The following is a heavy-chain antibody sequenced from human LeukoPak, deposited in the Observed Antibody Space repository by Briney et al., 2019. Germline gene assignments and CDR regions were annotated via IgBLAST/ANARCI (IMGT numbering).Heavy chain of an antibody. CDR1: GFTFSSYD. Sequence: GGSLRLSCAASGFTFSSYDMHWVRQATGKGLEWVSAIGTAGDTYYPGSVKGRFTISREDAKNSLYLQMYSLRAGDTAVYYCARADAGYYGMDVWGQGTTVTVSS. V-gene: IGHV3-13*01. CDR3: ARADAGYYGMDV. J-gene: IGHJ6*02. CDR2: IGTAGDT.